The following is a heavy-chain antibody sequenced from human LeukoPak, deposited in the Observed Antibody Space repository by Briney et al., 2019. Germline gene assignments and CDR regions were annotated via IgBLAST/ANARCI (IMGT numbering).Heavy chain of an antibody. J-gene: IGHJ5*02. D-gene: IGHD3-3*01. CDR3: ARDRITIFGVVQNWFDP. V-gene: IGHV4-30-4*08. CDR1: GGSISSGDYY. CDR2: IYYSGST. Sequence: SQTLSLTCTVSGGSISSGDYYWSWIRQPPGKGLEWIEYIYYSGSTYYNPSLKSRVTISVDTSKNQFSLKLSSVTAADTAVYYCARDRITIFGVVQNWFDPWGQGTLVAVSS.